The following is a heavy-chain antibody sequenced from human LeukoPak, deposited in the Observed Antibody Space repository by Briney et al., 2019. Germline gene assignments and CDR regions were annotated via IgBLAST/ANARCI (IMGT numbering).Heavy chain of an antibody. CDR2: VFHSGNT. V-gene: IGHV4-4*02. CDR3: ARSIPTDAFDI. J-gene: IGHJ3*02. D-gene: IGHD2-21*01. CDR1: GDSISSHNW. Sequence: SGTLSLTCAVSGDSISSHNWWSWVRQTPGKGLEWIGEVFHSGNTNYNPSLESRVTISVDKSKNQFSLKLSSVTAADTAVYYCARSIPTDAFDIWGQGTMVTVSS.